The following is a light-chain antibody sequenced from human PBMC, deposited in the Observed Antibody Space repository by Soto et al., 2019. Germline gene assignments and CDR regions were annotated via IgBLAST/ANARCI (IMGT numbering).Light chain of an antibody. CDR1: QSVSSW. Sequence: DTQMTQNPSTLSASVRDRVTITCRASQSVSSWLAWYQQKPGKAPKLLIYKASTLESGVPSRFSGSGSGTEFTLTISSLQPDDFATYYCQQDNTNPCTLRQGTKVDIK. CDR2: KAS. V-gene: IGKV1-5*03. J-gene: IGKJ1*01. CDR3: QQDNTNPCT.